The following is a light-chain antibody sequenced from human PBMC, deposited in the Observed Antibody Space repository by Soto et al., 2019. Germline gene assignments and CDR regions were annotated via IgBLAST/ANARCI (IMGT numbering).Light chain of an antibody. V-gene: IGLV2-14*03. CDR3: SSYTSSNTLVI. Sequence: QSALTQPASVSGSPGQSITISCTGTSSDIGGYNYVSWYQQHPGKAPKLMIYEVNNRPSGVSNRSSGSKSGNTASLTISGLQAEDEADYYCSSYTSSNTLVIFGGGTKLTVL. CDR1: SSDIGGYNY. J-gene: IGLJ1*01. CDR2: EVN.